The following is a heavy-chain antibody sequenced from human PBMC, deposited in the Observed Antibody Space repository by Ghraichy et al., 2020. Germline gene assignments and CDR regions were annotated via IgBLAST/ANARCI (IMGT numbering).Heavy chain of an antibody. Sequence: GGSLRLSCVVSGFTFSSYSMNWVRQAPGKGLEWVSSISSSSSYIYYADSVKGRSTISRDNAKNSLYLQMNSLRAEDTAVYYCARERVIAATLDYYYGMDVWGQGTTVTVSS. V-gene: IGHV3-21*01. J-gene: IGHJ6*02. CDR2: ISSSSSYI. CDR3: ARERVIAATLDYYYGMDV. D-gene: IGHD2-15*01. CDR1: GFTFSSYS.